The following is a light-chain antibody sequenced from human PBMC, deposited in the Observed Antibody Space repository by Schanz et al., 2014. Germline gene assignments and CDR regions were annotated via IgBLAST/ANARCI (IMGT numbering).Light chain of an antibody. J-gene: IGKJ4*01. V-gene: IGKV3-20*01. Sequence: EIVMTQSQATLSVSPGERATLSCRANQSVSSNLAWYQQKPGQAPRLLIYGASTRATGIPDRFSGSGSGTDFTLTISRLEPEDFAVYYCQQFGSSPLTFGAGTKVEIK. CDR1: QSVSSN. CDR2: GAS. CDR3: QQFGSSPLT.